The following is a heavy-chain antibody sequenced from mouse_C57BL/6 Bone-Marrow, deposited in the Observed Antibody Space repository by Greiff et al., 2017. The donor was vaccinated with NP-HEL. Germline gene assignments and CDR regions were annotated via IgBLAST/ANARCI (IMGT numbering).Heavy chain of an antibody. D-gene: IGHD1-1*01. CDR2: LYPRDGST. V-gene: IGHV1-85*01. J-gene: IGHJ2*01. Sequence: VHLVESGPELVKPGASVKLSCKASGYTFTSYDINWVKQRPGQGLEWIGWLYPRDGSTKYNEKFKGKATFTVDTSSSTAYMELHSLTSEDSAVYFCARSYGSRRGYFDYWGQGTTLTVSS. CDR1: GYTFTSYD. CDR3: ARSYGSRRGYFDY.